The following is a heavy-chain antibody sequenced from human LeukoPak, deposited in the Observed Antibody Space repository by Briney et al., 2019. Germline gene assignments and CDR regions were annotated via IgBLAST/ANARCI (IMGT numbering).Heavy chain of an antibody. D-gene: IGHD3-10*01. CDR3: ARDYYYGSGSPYFDY. J-gene: IGHJ4*02. V-gene: IGHV3-30-3*01. CDR2: IPYDGSNK. CDR1: GFTFSSYA. Sequence: GGSLRLSCAASGFTFSSYAMHWVRQAPGKGLEWVAVIPYDGSNKYYADSVKGRFTISRDNSKNTLYLQMNSLRAEDTAVYYCARDYYYGSGSPYFDYWGQGTLVTVSS.